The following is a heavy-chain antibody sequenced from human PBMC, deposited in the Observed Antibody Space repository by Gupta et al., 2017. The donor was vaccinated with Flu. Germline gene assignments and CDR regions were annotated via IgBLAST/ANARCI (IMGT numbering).Heavy chain of an antibody. V-gene: IGHV4-61*02. Sequence: QVQLQESGPGLVKPSQTLSLTCTVSGGSISSGSYYWSWIRQPAGKGLEWIGRIYTSGSTNYNPSLKSRVTISVDTSKNQFSLKLSSVTAADTAVYYCARIPTYYYDSSGYFNAFDIWGQGTMVTVSS. CDR1: GGSISSGSYY. CDR3: ARIPTYYYDSSGYFNAFDI. CDR2: IYTSGST. J-gene: IGHJ3*02. D-gene: IGHD3-22*01.